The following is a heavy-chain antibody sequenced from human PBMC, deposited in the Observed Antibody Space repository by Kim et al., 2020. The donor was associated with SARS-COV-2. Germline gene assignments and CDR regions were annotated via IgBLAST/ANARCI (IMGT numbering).Heavy chain of an antibody. CDR3: ARDRSLYYDILTAYDD. Sequence: SETLSLTCTVSGGSISSSSYYWGWIRRPPGKGLEWIGSIYYSGSPYYNPSLKSRVTISVDTSKNQFSLKLSSVTAADTAVYYCARDRSLYYDILTAYDDWGQGTLVTVSS. J-gene: IGHJ4*02. V-gene: IGHV4-39*07. CDR1: GGSISSSSYY. D-gene: IGHD3-9*01. CDR2: IYYSGSP.